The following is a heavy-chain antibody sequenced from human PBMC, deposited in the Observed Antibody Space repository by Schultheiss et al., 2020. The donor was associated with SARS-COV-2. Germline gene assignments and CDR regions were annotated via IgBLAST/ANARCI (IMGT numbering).Heavy chain of an antibody. CDR2: IIPIFGTA. V-gene: IGHV1-69*06. Sequence: SVKVSCKASGGTFSSYAITWVRQAPGQGLEWMGGIIPIFGTANYAQKFQGRVTITADKSTSTAYMELSSLRSEDTAVYYCARDQGYSSGWYLRWFDPWGQGTLVNVSS. CDR3: ARDQGYSSGWYLRWFDP. D-gene: IGHD6-19*01. J-gene: IGHJ5*02. CDR1: GGTFSSYA.